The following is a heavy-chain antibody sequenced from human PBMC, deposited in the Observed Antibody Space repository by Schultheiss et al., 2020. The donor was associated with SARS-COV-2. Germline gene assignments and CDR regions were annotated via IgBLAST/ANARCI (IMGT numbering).Heavy chain of an antibody. CDR3: ASGSQYYDFWIGSRYHYYNMDV. D-gene: IGHD3-3*01. J-gene: IGHJ6*02. V-gene: IGHV1-69*13. CDR1: AYDLIDEF. CDR2: IIPIFGTA. Sequence: SVKVSCKASAYDLIDEFIHWVRQAPGQGLEWMGGIIPIFGTANYAQKFQGRVTITADESTSTVYMQLSRLTSDDTAVYYCASGSQYYDFWIGSRYHYYNMDVWGQGTTVTVSS.